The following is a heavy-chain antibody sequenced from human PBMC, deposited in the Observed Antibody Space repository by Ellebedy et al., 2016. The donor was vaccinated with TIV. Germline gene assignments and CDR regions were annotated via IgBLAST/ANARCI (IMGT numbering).Heavy chain of an antibody. CDR3: AKRGESYSGSYYSIDY. CDR1: GFTFSSYG. D-gene: IGHD3-10*01. V-gene: IGHV3-23*01. CDR2: ISPSGGST. Sequence: PGGSLRLSCAASGFTFSSYGMSWVRQAPGKGLEWVSGISPSGGSTYYEDSVKGRFTNSRDNPKNTLYLQMNSLRAEDTALYYCAKRGESYSGSYYSIDYWGQGTLVTVSS. J-gene: IGHJ4*02.